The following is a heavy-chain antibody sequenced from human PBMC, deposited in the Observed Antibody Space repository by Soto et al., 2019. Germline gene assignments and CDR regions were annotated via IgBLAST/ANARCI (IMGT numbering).Heavy chain of an antibody. V-gene: IGHV1-69*01. CDR1: GGTFSSYA. Sequence: QVQLVQSGAEVKKPGSSVKVSCKASGGTFSSYAISWVRQAPGQGLEWMGGIIPFFGTANYAQKFQGRVTITADESTNTASMALSSFRSEDTAGNDAASDRRLDYDDGSDFLYYWGQGTLVTVSS. J-gene: IGHJ4*02. CDR3: ASDRRLDYDDGSDFLYY. CDR2: IIPFFGTA. D-gene: IGHD3-22*01.